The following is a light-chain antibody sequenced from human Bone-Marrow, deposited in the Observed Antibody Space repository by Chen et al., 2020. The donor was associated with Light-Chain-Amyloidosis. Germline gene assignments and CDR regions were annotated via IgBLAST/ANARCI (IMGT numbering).Light chain of an antibody. CDR2: KDT. J-gene: IGLJ2*01. CDR3: PSADSSGTYEVI. Sequence: SYELTQPPSVPVPPGQTARITCSGDDMPTKYAYWYHQNPGQAPVLMIHKDTERPSGISERFSGSRSGTTATWTISGVGAEDEADYHCPSADSSGTYEVIFGGGTKLTVL. V-gene: IGLV3-25*03. CDR1: DMPTKY.